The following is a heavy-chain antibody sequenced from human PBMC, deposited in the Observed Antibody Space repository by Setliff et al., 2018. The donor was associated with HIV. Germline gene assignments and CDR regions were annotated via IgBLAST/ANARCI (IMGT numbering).Heavy chain of an antibody. J-gene: IGHJ6*02. Sequence: ASVKVSCKASGYSFINYAINWVRQAPGQGLEWVGWIHTNTGDPTYAQGFTGRFVFSFDTSVSTAYLQISGLKAEDTAVYYCATRGEQLYFYGMDVWGQGTTVTVSS. D-gene: IGHD1-26*01. V-gene: IGHV7-4-1*02. CDR1: GYSFINYA. CDR2: IHTNTGDP. CDR3: ATRGEQLYFYGMDV.